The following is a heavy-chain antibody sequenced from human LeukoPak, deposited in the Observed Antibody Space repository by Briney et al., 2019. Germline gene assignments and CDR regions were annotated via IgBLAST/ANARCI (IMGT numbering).Heavy chain of an antibody. J-gene: IGHJ4*02. CDR3: ARVRGRMTYFDY. V-gene: IGHV4-38-2*02. Sequence: SETLSLTCTVSGYSISSGYYWGWIRQPPGKGLEWIGYIYYSGSTYYNPSLKSRVTISVDTSKNQFSLKLSSVTAADTAVYYCARVRGRMTYFDYWGQGTLVTVSS. D-gene: IGHD2-21*02. CDR1: GYSISSGYY. CDR2: IYYSGST.